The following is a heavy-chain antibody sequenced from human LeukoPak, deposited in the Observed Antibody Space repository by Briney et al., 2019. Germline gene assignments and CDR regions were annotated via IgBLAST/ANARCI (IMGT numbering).Heavy chain of an antibody. CDR3: ASQLTLAAAGHYYYYGMDV. D-gene: IGHD6-13*01. J-gene: IGHJ6*02. CDR1: GGTFSSYA. CDR2: IIPIFGTA. V-gene: IGHV1-69*13. Sequence: GASVKVSCKASGGTFSSYAISWVRQAPGQGLEWMGGIIPIFGTANYAQKFQGRVTITADESTSTAYMELSSLRSEDTAVYCCASQLTLAAAGHYYYYGMDVWGQGTTVTVSS.